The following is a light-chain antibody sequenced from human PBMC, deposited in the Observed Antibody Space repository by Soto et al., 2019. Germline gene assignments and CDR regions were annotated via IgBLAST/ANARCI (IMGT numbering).Light chain of an antibody. V-gene: IGLV2-14*01. J-gene: IGLJ2*01. Sequence: QSALTQPASLFVSPGQSITISCTGTSSAVAGYNYVSWYLQHPGHAPKLMIYDVSNRPSGVSNRFSGSKSVNTASLTISGLQAEDVADYYCSSHTSVSAQVFGRGTKLTVL. CDR1: SSAVAGYNY. CDR3: SSHTSVSAQV. CDR2: DVS.